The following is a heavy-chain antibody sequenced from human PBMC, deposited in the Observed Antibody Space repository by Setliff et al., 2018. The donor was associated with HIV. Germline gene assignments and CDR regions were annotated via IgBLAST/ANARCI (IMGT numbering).Heavy chain of an antibody. V-gene: IGHV4-39*07. CDR3: ARARGPPLPVLDF. D-gene: IGHD3-10*01. CDR2: IYYRGSA. CDR1: GGSITTTNYY. Sequence: TLSLTCTVSGGSITTTNYYWGWVRQSPGKGLEWIGVIYYRGSAYYNLSLQSRVTLSVDTSKNSFSLHLTSATAADTAVYFCARARGPPLPVLDFWGPGTLVTVSS. J-gene: IGHJ4*02.